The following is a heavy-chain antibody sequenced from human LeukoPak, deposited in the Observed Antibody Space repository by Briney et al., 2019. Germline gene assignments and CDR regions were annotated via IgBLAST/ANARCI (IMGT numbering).Heavy chain of an antibody. CDR1: GFTFSIHS. CDR3: ATMPVGQLSTPN. D-gene: IGHD2-2*01. CDR2: ISGSSSYT. Sequence: PGGSLRLSCAASGFTFSIHSMNWARPAPGEGLECVSSISGSSSYTYYADSVQGRFTIPRNNANNSLYLQTTRMRTYDTAVNYCATMPVGQLSTPNWGQGPLVTVSS. V-gene: IGHV3-21*04. J-gene: IGHJ4*02.